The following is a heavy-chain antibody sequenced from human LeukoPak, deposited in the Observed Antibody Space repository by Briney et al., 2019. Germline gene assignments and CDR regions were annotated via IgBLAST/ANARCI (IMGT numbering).Heavy chain of an antibody. V-gene: IGHV4-4*07. CDR3: ARASFGEFYFDY. CDR1: GGSVRSYY. CDR2: INSSGRT. D-gene: IGHD3-10*01. Sequence: SETLSLTCTVSGGSVRSYYWSWIRQPAGKGLEWIGRINSSGRTNYNPSLETRVTMSVDTSKNQFSLNLSSVTAADTAVYYCARASFGEFYFDYWGQGTLVTVSS. J-gene: IGHJ4*02.